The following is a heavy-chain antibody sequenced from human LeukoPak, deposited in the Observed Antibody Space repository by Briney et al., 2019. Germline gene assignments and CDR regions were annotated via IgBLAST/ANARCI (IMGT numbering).Heavy chain of an antibody. CDR2: MREDGSKI. Sequence: PRGSLRLSCAASGFPFNVQTMSWVRQAPGKGLGWVASMREDGSKINYVDSVKGRFTISRDNPKNSLYLQMNSLRAEDTAVYYCARGGAARGRFENWGQGTLVTVSS. V-gene: IGHV3-7*01. D-gene: IGHD6-25*01. J-gene: IGHJ4*02. CDR3: ARGGAARGRFEN. CDR1: GFPFNVQT.